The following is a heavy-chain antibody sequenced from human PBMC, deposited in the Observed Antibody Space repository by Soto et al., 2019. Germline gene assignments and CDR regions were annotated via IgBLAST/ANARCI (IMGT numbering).Heavy chain of an antibody. V-gene: IGHV4-30-4*01. D-gene: IGHD5-18*01. CDR2: IYYSGSA. J-gene: IGHJ4*02. Sequence: KPSETLSLTCTVSNDSISNSAYFWTWIRQPPGKGLELIGYIYYSGSASYNPSLKSRVTISIDTSKSQFSLRLNSMTAADTAVYYCARGRYSYGPYFDHWGQGTLVTVSS. CDR1: NDSISNSAYF. CDR3: ARGRYSYGPYFDH.